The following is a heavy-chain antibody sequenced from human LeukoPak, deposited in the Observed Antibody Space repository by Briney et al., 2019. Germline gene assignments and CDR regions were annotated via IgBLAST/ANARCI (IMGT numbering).Heavy chain of an antibody. CDR1: GYNFAVYW. J-gene: IGHJ4*02. CDR2: IYPGDSDT. V-gene: IGHV5-51*01. CDR3: ARQIAAAGNNFDY. Sequence: GESLKISCKASGYNFAVYWIGWVRQMPGKGLEWMGVIYPGDSDTRYSPSFQGQVTISADKSISTAYLQWSSLKASDTAMYYCARQIAAAGNNFDYWGQGTLVTVSS. D-gene: IGHD6-13*01.